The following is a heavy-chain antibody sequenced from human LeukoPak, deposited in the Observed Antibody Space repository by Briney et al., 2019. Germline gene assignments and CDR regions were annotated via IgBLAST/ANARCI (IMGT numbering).Heavy chain of an antibody. Sequence: PSETLSLTCTVSAVSISSYYWSWIRQPPGKALEWIGYFDYSGRTNYHPSLKSRVTISVDTSKNQFSLKLSSVTAADTALYYCARAAEDYDILTGRYNYMDVWGKGTTATVSS. V-gene: IGHV4-59*01. J-gene: IGHJ6*03. CDR3: ARAAEDYDILTGRYNYMDV. CDR1: AVSISSYY. CDR2: FDYSGRT. D-gene: IGHD3-9*01.